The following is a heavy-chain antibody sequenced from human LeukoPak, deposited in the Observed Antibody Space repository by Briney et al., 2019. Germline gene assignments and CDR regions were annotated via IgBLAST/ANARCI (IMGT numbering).Heavy chain of an antibody. Sequence: GASVKVSCKASGGTFSSYAISWVRQAPGQGLEWMGGIIPIFGTANYAQKFQGRVTITTDESTSTAYMELSSLRSEDTAVYYCARDLPRHYSSGQHDYWGQGTLVTVSS. J-gene: IGHJ4*02. CDR1: GGTFSSYA. V-gene: IGHV1-69*05. D-gene: IGHD6-19*01. CDR2: IIPIFGTA. CDR3: ARDLPRHYSSGQHDY.